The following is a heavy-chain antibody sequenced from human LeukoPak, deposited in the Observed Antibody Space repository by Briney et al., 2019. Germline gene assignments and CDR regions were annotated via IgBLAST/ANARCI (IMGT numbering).Heavy chain of an antibody. CDR1: GYTFTGYY. CDR3: ARVRSMTTVTTPPGY. CDR2: INPNSGGT. Sequence: ASVKVSCKASGYTFTGYYMHWVRQAPGQGLEWMGWINPNSGGTNYAQKFQGRVTMTRDTSISTAYMELSRLRSDDTAVYYCARVRSMTTVTTPPGYWGQGTLFTVSS. J-gene: IGHJ4*02. V-gene: IGHV1-2*02. D-gene: IGHD4-11*01.